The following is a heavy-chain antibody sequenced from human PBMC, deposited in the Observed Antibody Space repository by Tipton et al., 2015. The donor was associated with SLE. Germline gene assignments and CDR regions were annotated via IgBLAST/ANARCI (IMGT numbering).Heavy chain of an antibody. CDR1: GGSISSYY. V-gene: IGHV4-59*01. CDR2: IYSSGST. D-gene: IGHD7-27*01. Sequence: TLSLTCNVSGGSISSYYWSWIRQPPGEGLEWIGYIYSSGSTNYNPSLKSRVSMSVDTSKNQFSLRLSSVTAADTAVYYCARDPLGIRAFDIWGQGTMVTVSS. CDR3: ARDPLGIRAFDI. J-gene: IGHJ3*02.